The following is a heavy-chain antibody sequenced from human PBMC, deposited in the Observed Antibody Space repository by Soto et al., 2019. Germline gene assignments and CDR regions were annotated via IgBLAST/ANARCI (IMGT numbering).Heavy chain of an antibody. V-gene: IGHV4-30-4*01. D-gene: IGHD3-10*01. Sequence: QVQLQESGPGLVKPSQTLSLTCSVSGDSISSGNYYWPWIRQPPGKGLEWIWYIFYSGTTYYNPSLVSRLTITIDTSKNHFSLNLSSVTAADTAVYYCAREAGWFGGFNYYCNGMDVWGQGTTVTVSS. J-gene: IGHJ6*02. CDR3: AREAGWFGGFNYYCNGMDV. CDR1: GDSISSGNYY. CDR2: IFYSGTT.